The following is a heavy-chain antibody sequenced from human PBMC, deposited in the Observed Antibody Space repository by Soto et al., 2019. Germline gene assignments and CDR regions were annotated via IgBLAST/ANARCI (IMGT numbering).Heavy chain of an antibody. CDR1: GFTFDDYA. Sequence: GGSLRLSCAASGFTFDDYAMHWVRQAPGKGLEWVSLISWDGGSTYYADSVKGRFTISRDNSKNSLYLQMNSLRAEDTALYYCAKDTGSPGGFDPWGQGTLVTVSS. V-gene: IGHV3-43D*04. CDR3: AKDTGSPGGFDP. D-gene: IGHD3-10*01. J-gene: IGHJ5*02. CDR2: ISWDGGST.